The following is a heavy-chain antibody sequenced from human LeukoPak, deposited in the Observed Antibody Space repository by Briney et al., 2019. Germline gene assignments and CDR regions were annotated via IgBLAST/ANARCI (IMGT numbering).Heavy chain of an antibody. CDR2: IYWNDDK. CDR1: GLSFSPRGAG. CDR3: APASRGSYRAFDY. V-gene: IGHV2-5*01. Sequence: SGPTLVHPTQALTLTFTFSGLSFSPRGAGVGWIRQPPVKALEWLTLIYWNDDKRYSPSLKSRLTITKDTSKNQVVLTMTNMDPVDTAIYYCAPASRGSYRAFDYWGQGTLVTVSS. J-gene: IGHJ4*02. D-gene: IGHD1-26*01.